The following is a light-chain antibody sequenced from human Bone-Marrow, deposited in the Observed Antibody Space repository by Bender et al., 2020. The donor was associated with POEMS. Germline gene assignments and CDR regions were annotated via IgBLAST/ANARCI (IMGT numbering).Light chain of an antibody. J-gene: IGLJ3*02. CDR2: INN. V-gene: IGLV1-44*01. CDR1: SSNIGTNP. CDR3: QAWDSSTGGVV. Sequence: QSVLTQPPSASGTPGQRVTISCSGSSSNIGTNPVNWYQQLPGTAPKLLIYINNQRPSGIPERFSGSNSGNTATLTISGTQAMDEADYYCQAWDSSTGGVVFGGGTKLTVL.